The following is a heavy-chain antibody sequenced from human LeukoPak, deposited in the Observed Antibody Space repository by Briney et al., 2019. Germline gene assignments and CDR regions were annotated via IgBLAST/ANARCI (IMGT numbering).Heavy chain of an antibody. CDR2: IYYSGST. Sequence: SETLSLTCTVSGGSISSYYWSWIRQPPAKGLEWIGYIYYSGSTNYNPSLKSRVTISVDTSKNQFSLKLSSVTAADTAVYYCARATTEGGSDPWGQGTLVTVSS. J-gene: IGHJ5*02. D-gene: IGHD4-11*01. V-gene: IGHV4-59*01. CDR1: GGSISSYY. CDR3: ARATTEGGSDP.